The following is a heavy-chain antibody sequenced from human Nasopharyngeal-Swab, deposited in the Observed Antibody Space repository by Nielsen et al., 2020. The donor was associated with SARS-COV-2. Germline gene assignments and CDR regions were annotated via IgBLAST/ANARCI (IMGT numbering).Heavy chain of an antibody. CDR1: GFTFNDYY. CDR2: ISSSGSTI. CDR3: AAAIWFGELLGSY. D-gene: IGHD3-10*01. V-gene: IGHV3-11*01. J-gene: IGHJ4*02. Sequence: GESLKISCAASGFTFNDYYMSWIRQAPGKGLEWVSYISSSGSTIYYADSVKGRFTISRDNAKNSLYLQMNSLRAEDTAVYYCAAAIWFGELLGSYWGQGTLVTVSS.